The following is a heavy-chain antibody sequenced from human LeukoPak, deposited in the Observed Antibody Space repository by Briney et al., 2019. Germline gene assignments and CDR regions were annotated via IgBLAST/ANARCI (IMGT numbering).Heavy chain of an antibody. D-gene: IGHD4-11*01. V-gene: IGHV3-74*01. CDR1: GFTFSSHW. CDR2: INSDGSSR. Sequence: GGSLRLSCAASGFTFSSHWMHWVRQAPGKGLEWVSRINSDGSSRSLADSVRGRVTISRDNAKNTLYLQMNSLRAEDTAVYYCARDPTTYYYMDVWGKGTTVTVSS. J-gene: IGHJ6*03. CDR3: ARDPTTYYYMDV.